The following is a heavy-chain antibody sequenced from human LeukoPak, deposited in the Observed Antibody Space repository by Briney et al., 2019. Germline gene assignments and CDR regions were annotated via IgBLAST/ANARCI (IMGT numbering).Heavy chain of an antibody. CDR3: AREKQLSFDY. D-gene: IGHD5-18*01. J-gene: IGHJ4*02. CDR1: GFTFSSYG. V-gene: IGHV3-48*01. Sequence: GGSLRLSCAASGFTFSSYGMTWVRQAPGKGLEWVSYISSSSSTIYYADSVKGRFTISRDNSKNTLYLQMNSLRAEDTAVYYCAREKQLSFDYWGQGTLVTVSS. CDR2: ISSSSSTI.